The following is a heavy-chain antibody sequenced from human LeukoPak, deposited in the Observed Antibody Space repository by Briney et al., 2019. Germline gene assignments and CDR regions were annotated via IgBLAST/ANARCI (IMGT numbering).Heavy chain of an antibody. CDR1: GFTFSSYS. CDR2: ISSSSSYI. J-gene: IGHJ5*02. Sequence: GGSLRLSCAAPGFTFSSYSMNWVRQAPGKGLEWVSSISSSSSYIYYADSVKGRFTISRDNAKNSLYLQMNSLRAEDTAVYYCARDSEMATVGWFDPWGQGTLVTVSS. CDR3: ARDSEMATVGWFDP. V-gene: IGHV3-21*01. D-gene: IGHD5-24*01.